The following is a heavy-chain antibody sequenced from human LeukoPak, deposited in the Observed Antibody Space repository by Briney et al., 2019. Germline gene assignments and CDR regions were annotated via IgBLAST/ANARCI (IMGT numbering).Heavy chain of an antibody. D-gene: IGHD1-7*01. CDR2: IYSGGST. V-gene: IGHV3-53*01. Sequence: GGSLRLSCAASGFAVSSNYMSWVRQAPGKGLEWVSVIYSGGSTYYADSVKGRFTISRDNSKNTLYLQMNSLRAEDTAVYYCARDRRYKWNYDAFDIWGQGTKVTVSS. CDR3: ARDRRYKWNYDAFDI. CDR1: GFAVSSNY. J-gene: IGHJ3*02.